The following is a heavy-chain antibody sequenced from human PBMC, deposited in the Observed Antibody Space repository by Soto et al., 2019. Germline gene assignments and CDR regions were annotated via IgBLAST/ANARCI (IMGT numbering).Heavy chain of an antibody. CDR2: IWHEGTNK. J-gene: IGHJ4*02. CDR3: ARPALVVTTFDY. D-gene: IGHD2-21*02. V-gene: IGHV3-33*01. Sequence: QEQLVESGGGVAQPGRSLRLSCAASGFTFSDYARHWVRQAPGKGLEWVAVIWHEGTNKYYADSVKGRLTIPRDNSKNPLYLQMNSLRAEDTAVYYCARPALVVTTFDYWGQGTLVTVSS. CDR1: GFTFSDYA.